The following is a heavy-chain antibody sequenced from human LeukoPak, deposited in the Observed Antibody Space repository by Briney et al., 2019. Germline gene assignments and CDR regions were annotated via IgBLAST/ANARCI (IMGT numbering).Heavy chain of an antibody. CDR3: ARSSGSPNYYYYYYMDV. V-gene: IGHV1-18*01. J-gene: IGHJ6*03. Sequence: ASVKVSCKASGYTFISYGISWVRQAPGQGLEWMGWISAYNGNTNYAQKLQGRVTMTTDTSTSTAYMELRSLRSDDTAVYYCARSSGSPNYYYYYYMDVRGKGTTVTVSS. CDR1: GYTFISYG. CDR2: ISAYNGNT. D-gene: IGHD6-19*01.